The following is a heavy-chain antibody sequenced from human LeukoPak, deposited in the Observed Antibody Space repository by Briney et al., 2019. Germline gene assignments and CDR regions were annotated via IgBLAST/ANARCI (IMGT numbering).Heavy chain of an antibody. J-gene: IGHJ3*02. CDR1: GGPISSGSYY. CDR2: IYTSGST. V-gene: IGHV4-61*02. CDR3: ARGVAASSGWYLDAFDI. Sequence: SETLSLTCTVSGGPISSGSYYWRWIRQPAGKGLEWIGRIYTSGSTNYNPSLKSRVTISVDTSKNQFSLKLSSVTAADTAVYYCARGVAASSGWYLDAFDIWGQGTMVTVSS. D-gene: IGHD6-19*01.